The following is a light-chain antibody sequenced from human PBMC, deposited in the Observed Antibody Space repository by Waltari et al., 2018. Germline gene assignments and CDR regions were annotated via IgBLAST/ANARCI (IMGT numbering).Light chain of an antibody. CDR1: QGISSY. Sequence: IQLTQSPSSLSASAGDRVTITCRASQGISSYLAWYQQKPGKAPNLLIYAAFTLQSGVPSRFSGSGSGTDFTLTISSLQPEDFATYYCQQFNTYPLTFGQGTRLEIK. CDR3: QQFNTYPLT. V-gene: IGKV1-9*01. J-gene: IGKJ5*01. CDR2: AAF.